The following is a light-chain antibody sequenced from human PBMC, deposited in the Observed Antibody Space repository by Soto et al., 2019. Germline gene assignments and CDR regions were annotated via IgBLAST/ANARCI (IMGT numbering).Light chain of an antibody. V-gene: IGKV4-1*01. J-gene: IGKJ2*01. CDR1: QSVLYTSNNKNY. CDR3: QQYYTTPYT. CDR2: WAS. Sequence: DIVMTQSPDSLAVSLGERATINCKSSQSVLYTSNNKNYFAWYQQKPGQPPKLLIYWASTRQSGVPDRFSGSGSGTDFTLTISSLQAEDVAVYYCQQYYTTPYTFGQGTNLEI.